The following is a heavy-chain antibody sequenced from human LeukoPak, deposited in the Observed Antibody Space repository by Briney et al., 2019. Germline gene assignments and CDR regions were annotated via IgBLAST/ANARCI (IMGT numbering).Heavy chain of an antibody. Sequence: SETLSLTCAVYGGSFSGHSWSWIRQAPGKGLEWIGEISHTGGINYNPSLKSRVTISADTSKSQFSLRLTSVTAADTAVYYCARHVHVSMIVVILSDYFDYWGRGTLVSVSS. CDR1: GGSFSGHS. D-gene: IGHD3-22*01. V-gene: IGHV4-34*01. CDR3: ARHVHVSMIVVILSDYFDY. CDR2: ISHTGGI. J-gene: IGHJ4*02.